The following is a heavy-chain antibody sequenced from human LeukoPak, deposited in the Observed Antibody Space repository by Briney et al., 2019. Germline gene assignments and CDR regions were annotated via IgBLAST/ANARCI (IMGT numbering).Heavy chain of an antibody. CDR1: GFTLSSYS. Sequence: GGSLRLSCAASGFTLSSYSMNWVRQAPGKGLEWVSSISSSSSYRYYADSVKGRFTISRDNSKNTLYLQMNSLRAEDTAVYYCAKAPGIAAAGTDYWGQGTLVTVSS. V-gene: IGHV3-21*04. J-gene: IGHJ4*02. CDR2: ISSSSSYR. D-gene: IGHD6-13*01. CDR3: AKAPGIAAAGTDY.